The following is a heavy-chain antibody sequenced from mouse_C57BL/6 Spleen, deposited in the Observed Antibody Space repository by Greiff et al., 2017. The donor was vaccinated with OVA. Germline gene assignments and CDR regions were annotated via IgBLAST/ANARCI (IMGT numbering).Heavy chain of an antibody. CDR1: GFSLTSYG. Sequence: VKLMESGPGLVAPSQSLSITCTVSGFSLTSYGVDWVRQSPGKGLEWLGEMWGVGSTNYNSALKSRLSISKDNSKSQVFLKMNSLQTDDTAMYYCATLRNYAMDYWGQGTSVTVSS. J-gene: IGHJ4*01. CDR3: ATLRNYAMDY. D-gene: IGHD1-2*01. V-gene: IGHV2-6*01. CDR2: MWGVGST.